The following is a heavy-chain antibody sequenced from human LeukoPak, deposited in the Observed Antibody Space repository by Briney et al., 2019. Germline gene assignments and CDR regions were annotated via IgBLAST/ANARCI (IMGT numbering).Heavy chain of an antibody. Sequence: GGSLRLSCAASGFTFSSYAMHWVRQAPGKGLEWVAVISYDGSNKYYADSVKGRFTISRDNSKNTLYLQMNSLRAEDTAVYYCARDGSPDYDFWSGYDYWGQGTLVTVSS. CDR1: GFTFSSYA. CDR3: ARDGSPDYDFWSGYDY. J-gene: IGHJ4*02. V-gene: IGHV3-30-3*01. CDR2: ISYDGSNK. D-gene: IGHD3-3*01.